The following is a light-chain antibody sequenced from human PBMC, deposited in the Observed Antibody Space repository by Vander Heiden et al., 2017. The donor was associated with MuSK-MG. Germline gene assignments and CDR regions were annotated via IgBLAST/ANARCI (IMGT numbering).Light chain of an antibody. J-gene: IGKJ4*01. CDR2: AAS. CDR1: RDISTY. CDR3: QQRYSRPPIT. Sequence: DIQMTQSPSSLSAFVGDTVTITCRASRDISTYLNWYQQKQGTAPRLLIYAASKLQSGVPSRFSGSGSGRDFTLTVASLQAEDDATYYCQQRYSRPPITFGGGTSLEIK. V-gene: IGKV1-39*01.